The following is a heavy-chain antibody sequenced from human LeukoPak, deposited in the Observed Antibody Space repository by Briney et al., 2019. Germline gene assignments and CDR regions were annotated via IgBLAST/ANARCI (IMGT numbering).Heavy chain of an antibody. D-gene: IGHD2-15*01. CDR3: AKGPSYCSGGSCYSSGAFDI. J-gene: IGHJ3*02. CDR2: ISGSDGST. CDR1: GFTFSSYG. Sequence: GGSLRLSCAASGFTFSSYGMSWVRQAPGKGLEWVSAISGSDGSTYYADSVKGRFTISRDNSKNTLYLQMNSLRAEDTAVYYCAKGPSYCSGGSCYSSGAFDIWGQGTMVTVSS. V-gene: IGHV3-23*01.